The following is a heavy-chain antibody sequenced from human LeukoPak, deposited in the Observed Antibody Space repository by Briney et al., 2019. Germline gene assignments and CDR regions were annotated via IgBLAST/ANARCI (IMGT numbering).Heavy chain of an antibody. J-gene: IGHJ3*02. CDR3: ARSYGDYGSQAFDI. CDR2: ISSSGSTI. Sequence: GGSLRLSCAASGFTFSDYYMSWIRQAPGQGLEWVSYISSSGSTIYYADSVKGRFTISRDNAKNSLYLQMNSLRAEDTAVYYCARSYGDYGSQAFDIWGQGTMVTVSS. V-gene: IGHV3-11*01. D-gene: IGHD4-17*01. CDR1: GFTFSDYY.